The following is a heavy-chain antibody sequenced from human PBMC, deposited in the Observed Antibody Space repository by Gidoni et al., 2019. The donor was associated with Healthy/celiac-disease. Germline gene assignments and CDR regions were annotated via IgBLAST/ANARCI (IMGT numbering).Heavy chain of an antibody. D-gene: IGHD4-17*01. CDR3: AKDTSTTVTTSDAFDI. CDR1: GFTFDDYA. CDR2: ISWNSGSI. Sequence: EVQLVASGGGLVQPGRSLRLSCAASGFTFDDYAMHWVRQAPGKGLEWVSGISWNSGSIGYADSVKGRFTISRDNAKNSLYLQMNSLRAEDTALYYCAKDTSTTVTTSDAFDIWGQGTMVTVSS. J-gene: IGHJ3*02. V-gene: IGHV3-9*01.